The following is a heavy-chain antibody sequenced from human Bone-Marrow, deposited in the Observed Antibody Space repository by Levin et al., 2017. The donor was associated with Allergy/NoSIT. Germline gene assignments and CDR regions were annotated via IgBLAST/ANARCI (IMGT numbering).Heavy chain of an antibody. V-gene: IGHV4-34*01. J-gene: IGHJ6*03. Sequence: SQTLSLTCAVYGGPFSDYHWSWIRQSPGKGLEWIAEINHSGSTNYKTSLKSRVTIAIDTSKSQFSLKLSSVTAADTAVYYCAGGNSYGRPYSYIDVWGTGTTVSVSS. CDR2: INHSGST. CDR1: GGPFSDYH. D-gene: IGHD3-16*01. CDR3: AGGNSYGRPYSYIDV.